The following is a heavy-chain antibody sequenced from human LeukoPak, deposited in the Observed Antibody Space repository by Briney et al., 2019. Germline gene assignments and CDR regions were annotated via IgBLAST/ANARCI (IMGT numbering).Heavy chain of an antibody. Sequence: SETLSLTCTVSGGSISSSSYYWGWIRQPPGKGLEWIGSIYYSRSTYYNPSLKSRVTISVDTSKNQFSLKLSSVTAADTAVYYCANLAYYDFWSGYFSALYYMDVWGKGTTVTVSS. J-gene: IGHJ6*03. V-gene: IGHV4-39*01. CDR3: ANLAYYDFWSGYFSALYYMDV. CDR2: IYYSRST. CDR1: GGSISSSSYY. D-gene: IGHD3-3*01.